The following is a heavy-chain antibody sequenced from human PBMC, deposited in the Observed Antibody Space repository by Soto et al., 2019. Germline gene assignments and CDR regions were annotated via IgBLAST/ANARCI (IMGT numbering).Heavy chain of an antibody. D-gene: IGHD3-3*01. CDR2: IHYSGST. CDR1: GGSIGNYY. CDR3: AKNLYGYYVNPDI. J-gene: IGHJ3*02. V-gene: IGHV4-59*01. Sequence: SETLSLTYTVSGGSIGNYYWSWIRQPPGKRLEWIGYIHYSGSTWYNPSLKSRVTISVDKSRNQFSLKLSSVTAADTAVYFCAKNLYGYYVNPDIWGQGTMVTVSS.